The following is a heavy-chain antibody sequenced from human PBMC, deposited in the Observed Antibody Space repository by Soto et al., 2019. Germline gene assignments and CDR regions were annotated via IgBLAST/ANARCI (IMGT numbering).Heavy chain of an antibody. CDR3: ARQVYYYDSSGYRDHDAFDI. CDR2: INSDGSST. V-gene: IGHV3-74*01. Sequence: GSLRLSCAASGFTFSSYWMHWVRQAPGKGLVWVSRINSDGSSTSYADSVKGRFTISRDNAKNTLYLQMNSLRAEDTAVYYCARQVYYYDSSGYRDHDAFDIWGQGTMVTVSS. D-gene: IGHD3-22*01. CDR1: GFTFSSYW. J-gene: IGHJ3*02.